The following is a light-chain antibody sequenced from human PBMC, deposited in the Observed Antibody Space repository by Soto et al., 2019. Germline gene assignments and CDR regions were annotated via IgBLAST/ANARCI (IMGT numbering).Light chain of an antibody. CDR2: GAS. V-gene: IGKV3-15*01. CDR3: QQYKTLYT. Sequence: EIVMTQSPATLSVSPGARVTLSCRASQSVSSDLAWYQQEPGQAPRLLIYGASTRAADIPARFSGSGSGAEFALTISSLQSEDLAVYYCQQYKTLYTVGQGTKLEIK. CDR1: QSVSSD. J-gene: IGKJ2*01.